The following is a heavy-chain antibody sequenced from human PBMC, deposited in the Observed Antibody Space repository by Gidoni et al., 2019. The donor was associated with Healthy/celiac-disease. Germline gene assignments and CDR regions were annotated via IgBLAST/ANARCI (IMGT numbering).Heavy chain of an antibody. Sequence: QVQLVQSGAEVKKPGASVKASCKPSDYTFTSYDITWVRQATGQGLEWMGGMNPNSGNTGYAQKFQGRVTMTRNTSISTAYMELSSLRSEDTAVYYCARLSEGQLWSSEWGQGTLVTVSS. V-gene: IGHV1-8*01. J-gene: IGHJ4*02. CDR1: DYTFTSYD. D-gene: IGHD5-18*01. CDR2: MNPNSGNT. CDR3: ARLSEGQLWSSE.